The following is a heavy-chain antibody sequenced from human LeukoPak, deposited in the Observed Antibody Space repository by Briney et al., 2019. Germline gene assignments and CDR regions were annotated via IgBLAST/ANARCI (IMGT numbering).Heavy chain of an antibody. J-gene: IGHJ3*02. CDR2: ISGAGGTT. CDR3: ARDPNGDYIGAFEI. D-gene: IGHD4-17*01. Sequence: GGSLRLSCAASGFTFSSYAMMWLRQAPGKGLEWVSAISGAGGTTLYADSVKGRFTISRDNSKNTLYLQMSSLRAEDTAVYYCARDPNGDYIGAFEIWGQGTMVTVSS. V-gene: IGHV3-23*01. CDR1: GFTFSSYA.